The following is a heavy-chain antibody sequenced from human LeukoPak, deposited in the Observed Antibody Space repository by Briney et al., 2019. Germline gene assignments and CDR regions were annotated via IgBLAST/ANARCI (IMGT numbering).Heavy chain of an antibody. CDR2: LSDSGDDT. CDR1: GFTFSSYR. Sequence: GSLRLSCAASGFTFSSYRLGWVRQAPGKGLEWVSTLSDSGDDTYYADSVKGRFTIPRDNSKNTLYLQMNSLRAEDTAIYYCTSFAPYEAFDIWGQGTMVTVSS. CDR3: TSFAPYEAFDI. J-gene: IGHJ3*02. V-gene: IGHV3-23*01.